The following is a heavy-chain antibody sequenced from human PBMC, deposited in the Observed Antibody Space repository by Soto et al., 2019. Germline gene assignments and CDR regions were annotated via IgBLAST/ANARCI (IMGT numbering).Heavy chain of an antibody. CDR2: ISSSSSYI. J-gene: IGHJ5*02. D-gene: IGHD3-3*01. Sequence: PGGSLRLSCAASGFTFSSYSMNWVRQAPGKGLEWVSSISSSSSYIYYADSVEGRFTISRDNAKNSLYLQMNSLRAEDTAVYYCARSSYYDFWSGYYGNETTGSHNWFDPWGQGALVTVSS. CDR1: GFTFSSYS. V-gene: IGHV3-21*01. CDR3: ARSSYYDFWSGYYGNETTGSHNWFDP.